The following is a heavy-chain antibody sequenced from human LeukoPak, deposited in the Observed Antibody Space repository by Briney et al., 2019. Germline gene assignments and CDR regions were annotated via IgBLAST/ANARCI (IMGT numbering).Heavy chain of an antibody. CDR1: GYTFTSYV. D-gene: IGHD4-4*01. J-gene: IGHJ5*02. CDR3: ARGPTVTNNWFDP. CDR2: MNPNSGNT. Sequence: ASVKVSCKASGYTFTSYVINWVRQATGQGLEGMGWMNPNSGNTGYAQKFQGRVTMTRNTSIRTAYMELSSLRSEDTAVYYCARGPTVTNNWFDPWGQGTLVTVSS. V-gene: IGHV1-8*01.